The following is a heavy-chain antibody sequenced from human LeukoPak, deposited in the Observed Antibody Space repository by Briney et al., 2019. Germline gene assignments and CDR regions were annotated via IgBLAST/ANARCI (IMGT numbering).Heavy chain of an antibody. CDR3: ARDIDGGGTPGDAFDI. J-gene: IGHJ3*02. Sequence: SVKVSCKASGGTFSSYAISWVRQAPGQGLEWMGGIIPIFGTANYAQKFQGRVTITTDESTSTAYMELSSLRSEDTAVYYCARDIDGGGTPGDAFDIWGQGTMVTVSS. V-gene: IGHV1-69*05. CDR2: IIPIFGTA. CDR1: GGTFSSYA. D-gene: IGHD2-15*01.